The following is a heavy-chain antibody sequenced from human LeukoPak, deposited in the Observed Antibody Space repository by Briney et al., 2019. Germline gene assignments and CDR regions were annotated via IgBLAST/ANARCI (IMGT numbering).Heavy chain of an antibody. CDR2: IYYSGST. V-gene: IGHV4-59*01. D-gene: IGHD3-22*01. J-gene: IGHJ4*02. CDR1: GGSISSYY. CDR3: ARWDYYDXSGXXDY. Sequence: SETLSLTCTVSGGSISSYYWSWIRQPPGKGLEWIGYIYYSGSTNYNPSLKSRVTISVDTSKNQFSLKLSSVTAADTAVYYCARWDYYDXSGXXDYXGQGTLVTVSS.